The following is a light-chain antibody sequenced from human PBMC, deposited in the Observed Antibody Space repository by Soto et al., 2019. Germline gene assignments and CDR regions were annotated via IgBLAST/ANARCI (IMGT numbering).Light chain of an antibody. V-gene: IGKV1-5*01. CDR1: QSISHW. J-gene: IGKJ1*01. Sequence: DIQMTQAPSTLSASIGYRFIITCRASQSISHWLAWYQQKPGKAPKLLISDASILESGVPSRFSGSTSGTEFTLTISSLQPDDFATYYCQQYHTYRTFGQGTTGDIK. CDR3: QQYHTYRT. CDR2: DAS.